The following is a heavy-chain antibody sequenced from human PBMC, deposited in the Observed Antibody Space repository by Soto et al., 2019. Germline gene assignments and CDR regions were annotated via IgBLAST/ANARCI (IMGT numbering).Heavy chain of an antibody. D-gene: IGHD2-2*01. J-gene: IGHJ6*02. Sequence: SETLSLTCTVSGGSISSGDYYWSWIRQPPGKGLEWIGYIFYSGSTYYNPSLKSRVTISVDTSKNQFSLKLSSVTAADTAVYYCASVDDCISTSCYAYYYYYGMDVWGQGTTVTVSS. CDR2: IFYSGST. V-gene: IGHV4-30-4*01. CDR3: ASVDDCISTSCYAYYYYYGMDV. CDR1: GGSISSGDYY.